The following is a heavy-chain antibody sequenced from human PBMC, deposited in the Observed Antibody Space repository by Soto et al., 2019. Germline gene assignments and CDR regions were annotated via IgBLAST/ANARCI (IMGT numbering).Heavy chain of an antibody. Sequence: ASVKVSCKASGYTFTSYDINWVRQATGQGLEWMGWMNPNSGNTGYAQKFQGRVTMTRNTSISTAYMELSSLRSEDTAVYYCARDGAGTAVAGSAYYYYGMDVRGQGTTVTVSS. V-gene: IGHV1-8*01. D-gene: IGHD6-19*01. J-gene: IGHJ6*02. CDR2: MNPNSGNT. CDR3: ARDGAGTAVAGSAYYYYGMDV. CDR1: GYTFTSYD.